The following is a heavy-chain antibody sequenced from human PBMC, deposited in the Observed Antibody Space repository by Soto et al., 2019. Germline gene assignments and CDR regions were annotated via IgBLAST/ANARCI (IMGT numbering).Heavy chain of an antibody. V-gene: IGHV3-64*01. J-gene: IGHJ4*02. CDR3: ERDGRTMNDY. CDR2: ISSNGGTT. Sequence: EVPLVESGGGLVQPGGSLRLSCAASGFTFSTYAMQWVRQAPGKGLEFVSSISSNGGTTNYAYSVKGRFTISRDNSRDTLYLQMGSRRPEDMAVYYCERDGRTMNDYWGQGTPVTVSS. CDR1: GFTFSTYA. D-gene: IGHD3-22*01.